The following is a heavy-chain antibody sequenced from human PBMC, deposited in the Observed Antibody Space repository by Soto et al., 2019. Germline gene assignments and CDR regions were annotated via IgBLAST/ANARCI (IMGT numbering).Heavy chain of an antibody. D-gene: IGHD2-15*01. J-gene: IGHJ3*02. Sequence: ASVKVSCKASGYTFTSYYMHWVRQAPGQGLEWMGIIDANNGYTKYAQNLQGRVTLITDTSTSTAYMELRSLMYDDTAVYYCARCSGGTCYASYAFDIWGQGTMVTVSS. CDR2: IDANNGYT. V-gene: IGHV1-18*04. CDR3: ARCSGGTCYASYAFDI. CDR1: GYTFTSYY.